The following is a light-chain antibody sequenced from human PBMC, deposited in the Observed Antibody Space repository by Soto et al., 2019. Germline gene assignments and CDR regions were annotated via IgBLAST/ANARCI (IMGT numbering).Light chain of an antibody. V-gene: IGKV1-39*01. J-gene: IGKJ1*01. CDR1: QNIDTY. Sequence: DIQMTQSPSSLSASVGDRVTITCRASQNIDTYLNWYLQKPGQAPKLLIYSAYSLQSGVSPRFSGDGSGTDFTLTISSLQPEDFATYYCQQSYHFPRTFGQGTTV. CDR3: QQSYHFPRT. CDR2: SAY.